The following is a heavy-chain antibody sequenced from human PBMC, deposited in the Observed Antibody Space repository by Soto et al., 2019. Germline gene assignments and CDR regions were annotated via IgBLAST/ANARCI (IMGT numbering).Heavy chain of an antibody. V-gene: IGHV1-69*13. D-gene: IGHD6-6*01. J-gene: IGHJ6*02. CDR3: ARATAARPGYYYGMDV. Sequence: SVKVSCKASGGTFSSYAISWVRQAPGQGLEWMGGIIPIFGTANYAQKFQGRVTITADESTSTAYMELRSLRSDDTAVYYCARATAARPGYYYGMDVWGQGTTVTVSS. CDR2: IIPIFGTA. CDR1: GGTFSSYA.